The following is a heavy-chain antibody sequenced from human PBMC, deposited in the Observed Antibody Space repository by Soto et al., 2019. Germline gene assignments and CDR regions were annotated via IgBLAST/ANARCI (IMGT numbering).Heavy chain of an antibody. V-gene: IGHV3-21*01. CDR2: ISSSSSYI. Sequence: PGGSLRLSCAASGFTFSSYSMNWVRQAPGKGLEWVSSISSSSSYIYYADSVKGRFTISRDNAKNTLYPQMNALRVEDTAVYYCTRGPRSTSTGTGAFWGQGTLVTVSS. J-gene: IGHJ4*02. CDR1: GFTFSSYS. D-gene: IGHD1-1*01. CDR3: TRGPRSTSTGTGAF.